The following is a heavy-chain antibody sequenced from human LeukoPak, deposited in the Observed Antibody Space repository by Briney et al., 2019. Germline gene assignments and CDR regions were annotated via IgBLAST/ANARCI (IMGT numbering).Heavy chain of an antibody. D-gene: IGHD6-19*01. CDR2: ISSSSNNI. CDR3: ARDLTVASTAAFDI. V-gene: IGHV3-48*01. CDR1: GLTFSSYA. Sequence: SGGSLRLSCVPSGLTFSSYAMNWVRQAPGKGLEWVSYISSSSNNIQYTDSVKGRFTVSRDNAKNSLSLQMNSLRAEDTAVYYCARDLTVASTAAFDIWGQGTMVTVSS. J-gene: IGHJ3*02.